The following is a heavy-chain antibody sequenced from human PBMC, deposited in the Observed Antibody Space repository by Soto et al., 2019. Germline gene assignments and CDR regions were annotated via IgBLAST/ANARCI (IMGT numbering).Heavy chain of an antibody. CDR1: GFTFDDYA. J-gene: IGHJ4*02. V-gene: IGHV3-9*01. CDR3: AREPDGYSSSWPPHFDY. Sequence: GGSLRLSCAASGFTFDDYAMHWVRQAPGKGLEWVSGISWNSGSIGYADSVKGRFTISRDNAKNSLYLQMNSLRAEDTALYYCAREPDGYSSSWPPHFDYWGQGTLVTVSS. CDR2: ISWNSGSI. D-gene: IGHD6-13*01.